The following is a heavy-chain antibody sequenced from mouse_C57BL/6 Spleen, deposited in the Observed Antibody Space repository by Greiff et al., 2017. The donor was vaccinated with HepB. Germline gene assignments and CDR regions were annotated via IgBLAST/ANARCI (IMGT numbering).Heavy chain of an antibody. J-gene: IGHJ2*01. Sequence: EVQGVESGGGLVKPGGSLKLSCAASGFTFSDYGMHWVRQAPEKGLEWVAYISSGSSTIYYADTVKGRFTISRDNAKNTLCLQMTSLRSEDTAMYYCARGYGNYFDYWGQGTTLTVSS. CDR2: ISSGSSTI. V-gene: IGHV5-17*01. CDR3: ARGYGNYFDY. D-gene: IGHD2-1*01. CDR1: GFTFSDYG.